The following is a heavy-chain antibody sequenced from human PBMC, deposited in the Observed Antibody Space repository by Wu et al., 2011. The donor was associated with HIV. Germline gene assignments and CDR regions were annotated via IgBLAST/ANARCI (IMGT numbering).Heavy chain of an antibody. D-gene: IGHD3-10*01. CDR1: GGTFGNYG. CDR3: ARAFDYGWGDGGLDV. CDR2: ILPVFGTV. J-gene: IGHJ6*04. V-gene: IGHV1-69*14. Sequence: QVQLVQSGAEVKKPGSSVKVSCEASGGTFGNYGITWVRQAPGQGLEWMGGILPVFGTVNYAQKFQGRVTVTADKSTTTAYMELSSLKSEDTAVYFCARAFDYGWGDGGLDVWGKGTTVTVSS.